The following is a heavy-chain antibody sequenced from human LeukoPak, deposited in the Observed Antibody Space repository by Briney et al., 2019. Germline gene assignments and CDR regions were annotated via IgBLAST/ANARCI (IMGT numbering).Heavy chain of an antibody. CDR3: ARIGYSYGGP. Sequence: SQTLSLTCAISGDSVSNNSAAWSWIRQSPSRGLEWLGRTYYRSKWYNDYAVSVKGRITINPDTSKNHFSLQLNSVTPEDTAIYYCARIGYSYGGPWGQGTLVTVSS. CDR2: TYYRSKWYN. D-gene: IGHD5-18*01. V-gene: IGHV6-1*01. J-gene: IGHJ5*02. CDR1: GDSVSNNSAA.